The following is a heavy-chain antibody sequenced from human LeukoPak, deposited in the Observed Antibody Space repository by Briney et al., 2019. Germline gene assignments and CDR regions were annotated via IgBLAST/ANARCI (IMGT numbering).Heavy chain of an antibody. Sequence: PGASLRLSWAASGFTFSSYAIGSVSHAPREWLELGSSISVSAGSTYYADSVKGRFTISRDNSKNTLYLQMNSLRAEDTAVYYCAKVSSYYYDSSGYPTSFDYWGQGTLVTVSS. CDR3: AKVSSYYYDSSGYPTSFDY. V-gene: IGHV3-23*01. D-gene: IGHD3-22*01. CDR2: ISVSAGST. J-gene: IGHJ4*02. CDR1: GFTFSSYA.